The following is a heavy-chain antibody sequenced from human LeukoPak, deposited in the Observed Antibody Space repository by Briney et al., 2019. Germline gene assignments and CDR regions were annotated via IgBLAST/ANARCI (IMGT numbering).Heavy chain of an antibody. CDR1: GGSFSGYY. CDR3: ARGLADCSSTSCYVDY. J-gene: IGHJ4*02. CDR2: INHSGST. D-gene: IGHD2-2*01. Sequence: SETLSLTCAVYGGSFSGYYWSWIRQPPGKGLEWIGGINHSGSTNYNPSLKSRVTISVDTSKNQFSLKLSSVSAADTAVYYCARGLADCSSTSCYVDYWGQGTLVTVSS. V-gene: IGHV4-34*01.